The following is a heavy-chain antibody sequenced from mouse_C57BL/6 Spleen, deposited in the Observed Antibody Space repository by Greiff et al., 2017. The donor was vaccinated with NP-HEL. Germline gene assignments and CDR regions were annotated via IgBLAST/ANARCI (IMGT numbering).Heavy chain of an antibody. CDR3: ARPTTKPLPWFAY. CDR1: GYAFSSYW. Sequence: QVQLQQSGAELVKPGASVKISCKASGYAFSSYWMNWVKQRPGKGLEWIGQIYPGDGDTNYNGKFKGKATLTADKSSSTAYMQLSSLTSEDSAVYFCARPTTKPLPWFAYWGQGTLVTVSA. V-gene: IGHV1-80*01. J-gene: IGHJ3*01. CDR2: IYPGDGDT. D-gene: IGHD5-5*01.